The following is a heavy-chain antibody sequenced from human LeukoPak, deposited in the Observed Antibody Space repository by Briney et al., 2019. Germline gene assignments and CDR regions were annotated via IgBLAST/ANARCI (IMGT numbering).Heavy chain of an antibody. J-gene: IGHJ3*02. Sequence: SETLSLTCTVSCCSIRSYYRSWIRQPAGKGLEWIGRIYTSGSTNYNPSLKSRVTMSVDTSKNQFSLKLSSVTAADTAVYYCARDSPYSSSPYAFDIWGQGTMVTVSS. CDR2: IYTSGST. D-gene: IGHD6-6*01. V-gene: IGHV4-4*07. CDR3: ARDSPYSSSPYAFDI. CDR1: CCSIRSYY.